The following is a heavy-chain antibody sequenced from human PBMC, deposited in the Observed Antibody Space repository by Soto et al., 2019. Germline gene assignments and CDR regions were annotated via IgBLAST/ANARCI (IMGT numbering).Heavy chain of an antibody. V-gene: IGHV3-30*18. Sequence: QVQLVESGGGVVQPGGALRLSCAASGFTFSTGMHWVRQAPGKGLEWEAVISHDGGNKYYGDSVKGRFTISRDNSKNTLYLQMNSLRADDTAVYYCAKDWGIAVAAHWGQGTLVTVSS. CDR2: ISHDGGNK. CDR3: AKDWGIAVAAH. CDR1: GFTFSTG. J-gene: IGHJ4*02. D-gene: IGHD6-19*01.